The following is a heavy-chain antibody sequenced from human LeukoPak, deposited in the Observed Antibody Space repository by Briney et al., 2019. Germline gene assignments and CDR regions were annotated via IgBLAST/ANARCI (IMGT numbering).Heavy chain of an antibody. Sequence: PGGSLRLSCAASGFTFSSYWMSWARQAPGKGLEWVANIKQDGSEQYYVDSVKGRFTISRDNAKNSLYLQMNSLRAEDTAVYYCAREMKGYCSGGSCRLFQHWGQGTLVTVSS. V-gene: IGHV3-7*01. CDR1: GFTFSSYW. CDR2: IKQDGSEQ. CDR3: AREMKGYCSGGSCRLFQH. D-gene: IGHD2-15*01. J-gene: IGHJ1*01.